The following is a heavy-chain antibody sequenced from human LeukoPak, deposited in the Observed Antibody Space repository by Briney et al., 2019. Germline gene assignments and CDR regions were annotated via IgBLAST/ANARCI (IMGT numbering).Heavy chain of an antibody. Sequence: SETLSLTCTVSRGSISSGNYYWSWIRQPAGKGLEWIGRFHTRGSTNYNPSLKSRVIISVDTSKNQFSLKLNSVTAADTAVYYCATVRDDILTGWNLGYWGQGTLVTVSS. J-gene: IGHJ4*02. CDR3: ATVRDDILTGWNLGY. D-gene: IGHD3-9*01. CDR1: RGSISSGNYY. CDR2: FHTRGST. V-gene: IGHV4-61*02.